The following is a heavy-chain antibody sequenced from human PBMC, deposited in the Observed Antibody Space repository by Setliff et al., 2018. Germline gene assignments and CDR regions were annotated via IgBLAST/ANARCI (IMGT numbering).Heavy chain of an antibody. V-gene: IGHV1-18*01. CDR1: GYTFTSYG. D-gene: IGHD3-22*01. CDR2: ISAYNGNT. CDR3: AREGDSSGYSPLDY. J-gene: IGHJ4*02. Sequence: AASVKVSCKASGYTFTSYGISWVRQAPGQGLEWMGWISAYNGNTNYAQKLQGRVTMTTDTSTSTAYMELRSLRSDDTAVYYCAREGDSSGYSPLDYWGQGTLVTVSS.